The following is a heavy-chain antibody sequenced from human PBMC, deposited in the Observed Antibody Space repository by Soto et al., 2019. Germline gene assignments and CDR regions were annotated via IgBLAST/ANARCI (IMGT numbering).Heavy chain of an antibody. J-gene: IGHJ2*01. D-gene: IGHD3-16*01. CDR2: IIPIFGTA. Sequence: QVQLVQSAAEVKKPGSSVKVSCKASGGTFSSYSINWVRQAPGQGLEWMGGIIPIFGTANYAQKFQGRVTLTADESTSTAHMELSSLRNEDTAVYYCARPFQSWPGGWYFDLWGRGTLVTVSS. V-gene: IGHV1-69*01. CDR3: ARPFQSWPGGWYFDL. CDR1: GGTFSSYS.